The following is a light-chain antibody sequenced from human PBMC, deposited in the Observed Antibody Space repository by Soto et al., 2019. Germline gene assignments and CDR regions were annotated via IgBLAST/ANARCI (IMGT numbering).Light chain of an antibody. Sequence: EIVLTQSPGTLSLSPGERATLSCRASQSVSSSYLAWYQQKPGQAPRLLIYGASSRATGIPDRFSGSGSGIDFPLTISRLEPEDFAVYYCQQYDSSPLTFCGGTKVEIK. V-gene: IGKV3-20*01. J-gene: IGKJ4*01. CDR3: QQYDSSPLT. CDR2: GAS. CDR1: QSVSSSY.